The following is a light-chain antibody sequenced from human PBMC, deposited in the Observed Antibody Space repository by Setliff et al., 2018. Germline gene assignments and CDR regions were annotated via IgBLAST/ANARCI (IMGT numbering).Light chain of an antibody. V-gene: IGKV1-17*03. Sequence: DIQMTKSPSAMSASVGDRVIITCRASQDIHNYVAWFQQKPGKAPKRLIYDGSTLQSGVPSRFSGRGFGREFTLTINNLQPGDFATYYCLQHSDYPRAFGQGTKVDIK. CDR2: DGS. J-gene: IGKJ1*01. CDR1: QDIHNY. CDR3: LQHSDYPRA.